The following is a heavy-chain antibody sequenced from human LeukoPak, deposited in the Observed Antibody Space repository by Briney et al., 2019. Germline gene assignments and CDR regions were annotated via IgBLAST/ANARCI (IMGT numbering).Heavy chain of an antibody. CDR2: INAGNGNT. CDR3: ARSGGIAARPARFDP. V-gene: IGHV1-3*01. J-gene: IGHJ5*02. D-gene: IGHD6-6*01. Sequence: GSVKVSCKASGYTLTCYALDWVRPAPGQRLEWIGWINAGNGNTKYSQKFQGRVTITRDTSASTAYMELSSLRSEDTAVYYCARSGGIAARPARFDPWGQGTLVTVSS. CDR1: GYTLTCYA.